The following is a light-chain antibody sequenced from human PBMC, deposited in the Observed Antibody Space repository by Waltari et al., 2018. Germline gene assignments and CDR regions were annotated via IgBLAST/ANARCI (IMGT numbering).Light chain of an antibody. V-gene: IGKV3-20*01. CDR1: QTVGRSY. Sequence: ENVLTPSPGAMSLSPGERATLSCRASQTVGRSYLAWFQHKPGQATRLLIYDTSNRATGIPDRFSGSGCGTDFTLTINRLEPEDFAVYYCHQSASSPLTFGGGTKVEIK. J-gene: IGKJ4*01. CDR3: HQSASSPLT. CDR2: DTS.